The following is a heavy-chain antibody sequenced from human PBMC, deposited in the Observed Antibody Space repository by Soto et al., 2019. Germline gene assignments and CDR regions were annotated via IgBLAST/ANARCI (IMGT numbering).Heavy chain of an antibody. CDR1: GFTFSSYS. Sequence: GGSLRLSCAASGFTFSSYSMNWVRQAPGKGLEWVSYISSSSSTIYYADSVKGRFTISRDNAKNSLYLQMNSLRAEDTAVYYCARAVYYGSGSYYPHFDPWGQGTLVTVSS. J-gene: IGHJ5*02. CDR2: ISSSSSTI. CDR3: ARAVYYGSGSYYPHFDP. V-gene: IGHV3-48*01. D-gene: IGHD3-10*01.